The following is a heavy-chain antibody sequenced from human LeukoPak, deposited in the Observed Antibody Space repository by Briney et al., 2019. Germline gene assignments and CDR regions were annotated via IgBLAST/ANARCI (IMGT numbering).Heavy chain of an antibody. CDR3: ARGDYYYDSSGYPGH. CDR1: GFTFSSYG. J-gene: IGHJ4*02. D-gene: IGHD3-22*01. V-gene: IGHV3-33*01. CDR2: IWYDGNTK. Sequence: SCKASGFTFSSYGMHWVRQAPGKGLEWVAVIWYDGNTKYYADSVKGRFTISRDNSKNTLYLQMNSLRAEDTAVYYCARGDYYYDSSGYPGHWGQGTLVTVSS.